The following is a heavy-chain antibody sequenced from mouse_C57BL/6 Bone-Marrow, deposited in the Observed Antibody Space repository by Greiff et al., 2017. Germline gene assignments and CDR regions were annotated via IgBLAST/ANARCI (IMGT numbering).Heavy chain of an antibody. CDR2: IDPSDSET. J-gene: IGHJ1*03. D-gene: IGHD1-1*01. V-gene: IGHV1-52*01. Sequence: QVQLQQPGAELVRPGSSVKLSCKASGYTFTSYWMHWVKQRPIQGLEWIGNIDPSDSETNYNQKFKDKATLTVDKSSSTAYMQLSSLTSEDSAVYSCARYRRRWGYFDVWGTGTTVTVSS. CDR3: ARYRRRWGYFDV. CDR1: GYTFTSYW.